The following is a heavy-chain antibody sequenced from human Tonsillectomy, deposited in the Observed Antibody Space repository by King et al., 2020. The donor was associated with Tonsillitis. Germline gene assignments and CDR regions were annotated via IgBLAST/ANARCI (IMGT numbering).Heavy chain of an antibody. CDR3: TTKRKITMQTTGVQSRRVYV. D-gene: IGHD3-3*01. J-gene: IGHJ6*04. V-gene: IGHV3-73*01. CDR2: IRSKANSYAT. Sequence: VQLVESGGGLVQPGGSLKLSCAASGFTFSGSAMHWVRQASGKGLEWVGRIRSKANSYATAYAASVKGRFTISRDDSKNTAYLQMNSLKTEDTAVYYCTTKRKITMQTTGVQSRRVYVWGKGTTVTVSS. CDR1: GFTFSGSA.